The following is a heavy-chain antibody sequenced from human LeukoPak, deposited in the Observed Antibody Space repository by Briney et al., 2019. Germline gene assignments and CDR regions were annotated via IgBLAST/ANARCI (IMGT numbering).Heavy chain of an antibody. CDR1: GYTFTGYY. CDR2: INPNSGGT. Sequence: WASVKVSCKASGYTFTGYYMHWVRQAPGQGLEWMGWINPNSGGTNYAQKFQGRVTMTRDTSISTAYMELSRLRSGDTAVYYCASATVVTQWFDPWGQGTLVTVSS. J-gene: IGHJ5*02. D-gene: IGHD4-23*01. V-gene: IGHV1-2*02. CDR3: ASATVVTQWFDP.